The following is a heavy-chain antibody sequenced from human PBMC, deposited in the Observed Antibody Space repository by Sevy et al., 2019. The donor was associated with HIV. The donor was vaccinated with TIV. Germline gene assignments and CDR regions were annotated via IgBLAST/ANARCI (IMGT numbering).Heavy chain of an antibody. D-gene: IGHD4-4*01. J-gene: IGHJ4*01. CDR2: ISTGGAGGATI. CDR1: GFTFRSYE. CDR3: ATSRRHDYNYYFDY. Sequence: GGSLRLSCAASGFTFRSYEFNWVRQAPGKGLQWISHISTGGAGGATIFYADSVKGRFTISRDNAKNSVFLQMNSLRAEDTAVYFCATSRRHDYNYYFDYWGHGTLVTVSS. V-gene: IGHV3-48*03.